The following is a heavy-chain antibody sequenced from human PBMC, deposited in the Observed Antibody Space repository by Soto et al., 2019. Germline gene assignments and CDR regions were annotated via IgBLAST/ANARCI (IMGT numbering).Heavy chain of an antibody. Sequence: EVQLVESGGGLVQPGGSLRLSCAASGFTFSSYSMNWVRQAPGKGLEGVSYISSSRSIIYYADSVKRRVTISRDNAKNSLYLQMNSLRDEDTAVYYCARDPYPSGWYYYYYGMDVWGQGTTVTVSS. CDR1: GFTFSSYS. CDR2: ISSSRSII. D-gene: IGHD6-19*01. CDR3: ARDPYPSGWYYYYYGMDV. J-gene: IGHJ6*02. V-gene: IGHV3-48*02.